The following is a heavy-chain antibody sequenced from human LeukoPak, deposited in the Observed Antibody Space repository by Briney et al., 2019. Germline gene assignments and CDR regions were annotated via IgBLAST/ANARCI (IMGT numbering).Heavy chain of an antibody. Sequence: RGESLKISCKGSGYSFTSYWIGWVRQMPGKGLEWMGIIYPGDSDTRYSPSFQGQVTISADKSISTAYLQWSSLKASDTAMYYCARGPHYYDSSGYYYGDYWGQGTLVTVSS. D-gene: IGHD3-22*01. V-gene: IGHV5-51*01. CDR2: IYPGDSDT. CDR3: ARGPHYYDSSGYYYGDY. J-gene: IGHJ4*02. CDR1: GYSFTSYW.